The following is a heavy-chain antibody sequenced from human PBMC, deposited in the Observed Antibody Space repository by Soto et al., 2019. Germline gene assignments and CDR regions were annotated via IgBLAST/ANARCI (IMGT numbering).Heavy chain of an antibody. D-gene: IGHD3-22*01. J-gene: IGHJ4*02. Sequence: SETLSLTCTVSGGSISSSSYYWGWIRQPPGKGLEWIGSIYYSGSTCYNPSLKSRVTISVETSKNQFSLKLSSVTAADTAVYYCARQNLEHYYDSSGYYRNYYFDYWGQGTLVTVSS. CDR1: GGSISSSSYY. V-gene: IGHV4-39*01. CDR2: IYYSGST. CDR3: ARQNLEHYYDSSGYYRNYYFDY.